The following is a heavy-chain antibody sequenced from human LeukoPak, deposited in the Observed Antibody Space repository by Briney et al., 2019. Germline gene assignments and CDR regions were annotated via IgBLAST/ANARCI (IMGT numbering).Heavy chain of an antibody. CDR2: IYSGGST. CDR1: GFTFSSYA. CDR3: ARDLAAAGLDY. D-gene: IGHD6-13*01. J-gene: IGHJ4*02. V-gene: IGHV3-66*01. Sequence: GGSLRLSCAASGFTFSSYAMSWVRQAPGKGLEWVSVIYSGGSTYYADSVKGRFTISRDNSKNTLYLQMNSLRAEDTAVYYCARDLAAAGLDYWGQGTLVTVSS.